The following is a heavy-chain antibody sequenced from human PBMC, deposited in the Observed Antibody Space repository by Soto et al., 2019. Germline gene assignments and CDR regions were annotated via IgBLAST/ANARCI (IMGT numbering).Heavy chain of an antibody. CDR1: GYTFTSYG. V-gene: IGHV1-18*01. D-gene: IGHD2-2*03. Sequence: ASLKVSCKASGYTFTSYGISWVRQAPGQGLEWMGWISAYNGNTNYAQKLQGRVTMTTDTSTSTAYMELRSLRSDDTAVYYCARDYGYCSSTSCSPEYFQHWGQGTLVTVSS. CDR2: ISAYNGNT. J-gene: IGHJ1*01. CDR3: ARDYGYCSSTSCSPEYFQH.